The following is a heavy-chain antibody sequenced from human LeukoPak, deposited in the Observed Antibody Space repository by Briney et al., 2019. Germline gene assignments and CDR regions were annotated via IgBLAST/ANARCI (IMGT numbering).Heavy chain of an antibody. CDR2: VYYTGST. CDR3: AYSSPNFDY. CDR1: GASISSYY. D-gene: IGHD6-13*01. V-gene: IGHV4-59*04. J-gene: IGHJ4*02. Sequence: PSETLSLTCTVSGASISSYYWTWIRQPPGKGLEWMGNVYYTGSTYYNPSLKSRVTISVDTSKNQFSLKLSSVTAADTAVYYCAYSSPNFDYWGQGTLVTVSS.